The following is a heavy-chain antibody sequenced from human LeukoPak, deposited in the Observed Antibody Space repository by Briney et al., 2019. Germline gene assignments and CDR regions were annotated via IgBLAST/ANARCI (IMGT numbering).Heavy chain of an antibody. CDR1: GFTVSSNY. D-gene: IGHD1-1*01. CDR2: ISYDGSNK. J-gene: IGHJ5*02. CDR3: ARDPYVEYNWFDP. V-gene: IGHV3-30-3*01. Sequence: GGSLRLSCAASGFTVSSNYMSWVRQAPGKGLEWVAVISYDGSNKYYADSVKGRFTISRDNSKNTLYLQMNSLRAEDTAVYYCARDPYVEYNWFDPWGQGTLVTVSS.